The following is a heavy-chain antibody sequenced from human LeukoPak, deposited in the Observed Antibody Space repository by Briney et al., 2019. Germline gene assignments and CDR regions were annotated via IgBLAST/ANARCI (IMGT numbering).Heavy chain of an antibody. D-gene: IGHD3-10*01. CDR3: GRHAYGGSPPLN. V-gene: IGHV3-23*01. CDR1: GFTVSSNY. Sequence: PGGSLRLSCAVSGFTVSSNYMSWVRQAPGKGLEWVSAISGSGGSTYYADSVKGRFTISRDNSKNTLYLQMNSLRAEDTALYYCGRHAYGGSPPLNWGQGTLVTVSS. CDR2: ISGSGGST. J-gene: IGHJ4*02.